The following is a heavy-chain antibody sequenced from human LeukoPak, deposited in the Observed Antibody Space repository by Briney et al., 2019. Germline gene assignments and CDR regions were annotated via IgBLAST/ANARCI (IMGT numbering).Heavy chain of an antibody. J-gene: IGHJ6*02. CDR2: ISSSGSTI. CDR3: ARGGFAYYYYGMDV. Sequence: GGSLRLSCAASRFTFSSYAMNWVRQAPGKGLEWVSYISSSGSTIYYADSVKGRFTISRDNAKNSLHLQMNSLRAEDTAVYYCARGGFAYYYYGMDVWGQGTTVTVSS. D-gene: IGHD1-26*01. V-gene: IGHV3-48*03. CDR1: RFTFSSYA.